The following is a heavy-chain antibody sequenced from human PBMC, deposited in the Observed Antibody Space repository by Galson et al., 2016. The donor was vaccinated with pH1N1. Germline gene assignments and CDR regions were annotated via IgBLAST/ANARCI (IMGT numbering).Heavy chain of an antibody. CDR3: ARDVAPPGHYAMDV. Sequence: SVKVSCKASGYTFTFTGYFIHWVRQAPGPGLEFEWMGRINPYSGDTDFAQNFQGRVTMTRDTSIGTAYMEVSRLTSDDTAIYYCARDVAPPGHYAMDVWGQGTTVTVSS. V-gene: IGHV1-2*06. J-gene: IGHJ6*02. CDR1: GYTFTFTGYF. CDR2: INPYSGDT.